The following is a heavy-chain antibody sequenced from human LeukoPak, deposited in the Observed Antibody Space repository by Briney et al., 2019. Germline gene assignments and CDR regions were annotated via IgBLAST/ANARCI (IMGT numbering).Heavy chain of an antibody. CDR2: IGTAGDT. J-gene: IGHJ6*02. CDR1: GFTFSSYD. V-gene: IGHV3-13*01. D-gene: IGHD6-13*01. CDR3: ARGAAAGTGYYYYGMDV. Sequence: GGPLRLSCAASGFTFSSYDMHWVRQATGKGLEWVSAIGTAGDTYYPGSVKGRFTISRENAKNSLYLQMNSLRAGDTAVYYCARGAAAGTGYYYYGMDVWGQGTTVTVSS.